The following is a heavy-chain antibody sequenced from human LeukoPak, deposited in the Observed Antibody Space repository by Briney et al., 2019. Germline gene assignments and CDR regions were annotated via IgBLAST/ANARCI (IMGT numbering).Heavy chain of an antibody. CDR3: ARDFPSYSSGWTGYYFDY. V-gene: IGHV1-18*01. D-gene: IGHD6-19*01. CDR1: GYTFNSYG. CDR2: ISAYNGYT. J-gene: IGHJ4*02. Sequence: ASVKVSCKASGYTFNSYGISWVRQAPGQGLEWMGWISAYNGYTNYAQKLQGRVTMTTDTSTSTAYMEVRSLRSDDTAVYYCARDFPSYSSGWTGYYFDYWGQGTLVIVSS.